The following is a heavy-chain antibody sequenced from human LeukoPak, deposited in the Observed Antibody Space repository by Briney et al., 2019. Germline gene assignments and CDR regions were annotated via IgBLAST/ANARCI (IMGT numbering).Heavy chain of an antibody. CDR1: GGSFSGYY. D-gene: IGHD6-19*01. V-gene: IGHV4-34*01. CDR2: IYHSGST. J-gene: IGHJ4*02. CDR3: ARSGWYVDY. Sequence: SETLSLTCAVYGGSFSGYYWSWIRQPPGKGLEWIGEIYHSGSTNYNPSLKSRVTISVDKSKNQFSLKLISVTAADTAVYYCARSGWYVDYWGQGTLVTVSS.